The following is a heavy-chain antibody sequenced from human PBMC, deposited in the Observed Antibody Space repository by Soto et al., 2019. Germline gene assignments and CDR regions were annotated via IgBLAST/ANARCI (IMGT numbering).Heavy chain of an antibody. V-gene: IGHV1-2*02. D-gene: IGHD5-18*01. CDR2: IDPNSGAT. CDR1: GYILTGCS. Sequence: QVYLVQSGAEVRRPGASVKVSCTAFGYILTGCSLHWVRQAPGQGLEWMGWIDPNSGATNSAERFHGRVSMTRDTSISAAYLELSSLRSDATAVYYCARGYGSSPNMELRFGMDVWGQGTTISVSS. J-gene: IGHJ6*02. CDR3: ARGYGSSPNMELRFGMDV.